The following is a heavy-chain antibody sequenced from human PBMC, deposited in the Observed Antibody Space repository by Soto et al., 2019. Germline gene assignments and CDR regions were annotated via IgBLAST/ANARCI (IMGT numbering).Heavy chain of an antibody. CDR2: ISSSSSYI. J-gene: IGHJ4*02. CDR1: GFTFSSYS. V-gene: IGHV3-21*01. CDR3: ARWMAGGYHYFDY. Sequence: EVQLVESGGGLVKPGGSLRLSCAASGFTFSSYSMNWVRQAPGKGLEWVSSISSSSSYIYYADSVKGRFTISRDNAKNSLYLQINSLRAEDTAVYYCARWMAGGYHYFDYWGQGTLVTVSS. D-gene: IGHD5-12*01.